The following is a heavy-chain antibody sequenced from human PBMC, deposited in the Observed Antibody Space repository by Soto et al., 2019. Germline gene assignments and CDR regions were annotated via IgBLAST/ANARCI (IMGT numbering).Heavy chain of an antibody. J-gene: IGHJ4*02. CDR3: AKVAPSPIVVVPAAAFDY. CDR1: GFTFSSYA. Sequence: GGSLRLSCAASGFTFSSYAMSWVRQAPGKGLEWVSAISGSGGSTYYADSVKGRFTISRDNSKNTLYLQMNSLRAEDTAVYYCAKVAPSPIVVVPAAAFDYWGQGTLVTVSS. CDR2: ISGSGGST. D-gene: IGHD2-2*01. V-gene: IGHV3-23*01.